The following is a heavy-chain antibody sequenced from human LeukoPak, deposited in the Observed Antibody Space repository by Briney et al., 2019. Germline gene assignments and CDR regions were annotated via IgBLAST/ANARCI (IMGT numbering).Heavy chain of an antibody. CDR3: VRDLSYFDY. J-gene: IGHJ4*02. CDR1: GFTFSNYA. D-gene: IGHD3-9*01. V-gene: IGHV3-7*01. Sequence: GGSLTLSCAASGFTFSNYAMGWVRQAPGKGLEWVANIKPDGSEKYNADSVKGRFTISRDNTENSLYLQMNSLRAEDTAVYYCVRDLSYFDYWGQGTLVIVSS. CDR2: IKPDGSEK.